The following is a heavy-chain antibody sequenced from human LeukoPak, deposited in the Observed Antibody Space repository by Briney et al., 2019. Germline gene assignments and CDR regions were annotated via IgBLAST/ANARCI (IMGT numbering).Heavy chain of an antibody. CDR2: IIPIFGTT. V-gene: IGHV1-69*05. Sequence: SVKVSCKASGGTFSSYAISWVRQAPGQGLEWMGGIIPIFGTTNYAQKFQGRVTMTTDTSTSTAYMELRSLRSDDTAVYYCARGVSGFDYWGQGTLVTVSS. CDR1: GGTFSSYA. J-gene: IGHJ4*02. D-gene: IGHD3-16*01. CDR3: ARGVSGFDY.